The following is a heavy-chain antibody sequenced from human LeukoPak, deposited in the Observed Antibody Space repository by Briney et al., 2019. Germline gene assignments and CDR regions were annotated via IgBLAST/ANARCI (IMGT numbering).Heavy chain of an antibody. CDR2: IYYSGST. J-gene: IGHJ4*02. D-gene: IGHD3-22*01. CDR1: GYSISRGYY. Sequence: SETLSLTCSVSGYSISRGYYWGWIRQPPGKGLEESGSIYYSGSTYYNPSLKSRVTISVDTSKNQFSLKLSSVTAADTAVYYCASGQTYYYDSSGYSAFDYWGQGTLVTVSS. V-gene: IGHV4-38-2*02. CDR3: ASGQTYYYDSSGYSAFDY.